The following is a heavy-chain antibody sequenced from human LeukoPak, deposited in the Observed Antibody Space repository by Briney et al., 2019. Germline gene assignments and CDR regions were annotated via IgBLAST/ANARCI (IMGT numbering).Heavy chain of an antibody. CDR1: GGSISSGGYY. J-gene: IGHJ4*02. V-gene: IGHV4-31*03. CDR2: IYYSGST. CDR3: ARLFHPALSGNYPFDY. Sequence: SQTLSLTCTVSGGSISSGGYYWSWIRQHPGKGLEWIGYIYYSGSTYYNPSLKSRVTISVDTSKNQFSLKLNSVTAADTAMYYCARLFHPALSGNYPFDYWGQGTLVTVSS. D-gene: IGHD1-26*01.